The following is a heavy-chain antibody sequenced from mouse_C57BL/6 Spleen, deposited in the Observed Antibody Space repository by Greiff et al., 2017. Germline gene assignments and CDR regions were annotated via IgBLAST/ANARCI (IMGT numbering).Heavy chain of an antibody. CDR2: IDPETGGT. V-gene: IGHV1-15*01. CDR3: TPFRSLDY. J-gene: IGHJ2*01. Sequence: VQLQQSGAELVRPGASVTLSCKASGYTFTDYEMHWVKQTPVHGLEWIGAIDPETGGTAYNQKFKGKAILTADKSSSTAYMQLRSLTSEDSAVYYCTPFRSLDYWGQGTTLTVSS. CDR1: GYTFTDYE.